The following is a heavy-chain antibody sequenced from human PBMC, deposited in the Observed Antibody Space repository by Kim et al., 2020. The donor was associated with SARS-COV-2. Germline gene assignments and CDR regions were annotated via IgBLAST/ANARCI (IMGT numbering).Heavy chain of an antibody. CDR2: IYYSGST. Sequence: SETLSLTCTVSGGSISSSSYYWGWIRQPPGKGLEWIGRIYYSGSTYYNPSLKSRVTISVDTSKNQFSLKLSSVTAADTAVYYCARVSGAYSGSYLAAFDIWGQGTMVTVSS. J-gene: IGHJ3*02. D-gene: IGHD1-26*01. V-gene: IGHV4-39*07. CDR1: GGSISSSSYY. CDR3: ARVSGAYSGSYLAAFDI.